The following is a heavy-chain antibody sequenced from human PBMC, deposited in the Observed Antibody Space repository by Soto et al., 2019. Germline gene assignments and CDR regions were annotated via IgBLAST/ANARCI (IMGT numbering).Heavy chain of an antibody. CDR2: ISGSGANT. D-gene: IGHD1-7*01. V-gene: IGHV3-23*01. CDR1: GVTFSRYA. J-gene: IGHJ4*02. Sequence: GGCLRLSCAASGVTFSRYAMSWVRRAPGKGLEWVSTISGSGANTFYAQKIQGRVTMTRDTSTSTVYMELSSLRSEDTAVYYCARGTGTTFPYYWGQGTLVTVSS. CDR3: ARGTGTTFPYY.